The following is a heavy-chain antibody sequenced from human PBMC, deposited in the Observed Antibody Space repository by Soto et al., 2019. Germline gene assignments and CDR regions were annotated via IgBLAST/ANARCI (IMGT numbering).Heavy chain of an antibody. CDR1: GGSIISTHW. J-gene: IGHJ4*02. V-gene: IGHV4-4*01. Sequence: CSVSGGSIISTHWWTWVRQSPGKGLEWIGEIYHNGTTNYNPSLKSRLTISVDTSKNHFSLSLTPVTVRDTATYFCARGPQYWGPGKLVTVSS. CDR2: IYHNGTT. CDR3: ARGPQY.